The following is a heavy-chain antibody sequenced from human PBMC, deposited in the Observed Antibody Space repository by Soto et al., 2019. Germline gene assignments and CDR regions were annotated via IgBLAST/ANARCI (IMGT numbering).Heavy chain of an antibody. D-gene: IGHD6-19*01. Sequence: ASVKVSCKASGYTFTSYGISWVRQAPGQGLEWMGWISAYNGNTNYAQKLQGRVTMTTDTSTSTAYMELRSLRSDDTAVYYGARRVPPRGYYPTGAVAATSWFDPWGQGTLVTVSS. CDR3: ARRVPPRGYYPTGAVAATSWFDP. J-gene: IGHJ5*02. CDR1: GYTFTSYG. CDR2: ISAYNGNT. V-gene: IGHV1-18*01.